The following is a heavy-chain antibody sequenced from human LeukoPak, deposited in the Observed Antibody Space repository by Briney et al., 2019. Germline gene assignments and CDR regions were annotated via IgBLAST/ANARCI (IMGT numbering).Heavy chain of an antibody. CDR3: ARRHGRCSDGSCYYPDY. D-gene: IGHD2-15*01. CDR1: GYTFTSYD. J-gene: IGHJ4*02. Sequence: ASVKVSCKASGYTFTSYDINWVRQATGQGLEWMGWMNPNSGNTGYTQKFQGRVTMTRNSSITTAYMELSSLRSEDTAVYYCARRHGRCSDGSCYYPDYWGQGTLVTVSS. V-gene: IGHV1-8*01. CDR2: MNPNSGNT.